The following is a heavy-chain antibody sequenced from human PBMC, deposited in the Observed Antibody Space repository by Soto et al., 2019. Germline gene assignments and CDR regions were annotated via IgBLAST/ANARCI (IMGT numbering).Heavy chain of an antibody. J-gene: IGHJ4*02. CDR3: ARGPEPSYSGTYYGVYFDL. V-gene: IGHV1-69*12. Sequence: QVQVVQSGAEVKKPGSSVKVSCKASGGTFSNYAVSWVRQAPGQGLEWMGGIIPIFATANYAQNFQGRVTITADHFTNTAYMELRSLTSEDTAMYYCARGPEPSYSGTYYGVYFDLWGQGTLVTVSS. CDR2: IIPIFATA. CDR1: GGTFSNYA. D-gene: IGHD1-26*01.